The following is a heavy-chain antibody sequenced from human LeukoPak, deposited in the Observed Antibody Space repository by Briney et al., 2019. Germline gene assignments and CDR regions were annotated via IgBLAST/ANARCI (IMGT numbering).Heavy chain of an antibody. CDR1: GFPLLDHF. J-gene: IGHJ6*03. D-gene: IGHD1-26*01. CDR3: ARGGVQRYMCV. Sequence: GGSLRLSLAASGFPLLDHFMQWGPQAPGEGAQWFAIISGAGVTYYAASVKGRFTISRDRVKNTVSLQMNNLRAEETAVYFCARGGVQRYMCVCGEGTPVTVSS. CDR2: ISGAGVT. V-gene: IGHV3-53*01.